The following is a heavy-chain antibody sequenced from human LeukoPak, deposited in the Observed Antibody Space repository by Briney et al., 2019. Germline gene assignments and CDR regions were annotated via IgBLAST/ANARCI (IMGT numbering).Heavy chain of an antibody. CDR3: AARSGDLPYYLDY. J-gene: IGHJ4*02. Sequence: QPGGSLRLSCAASAFTFRSYGMHWVRQAPGKGLEWVAFIRYHGSDKYYADSVKDRFTISRDNSKNTLYLQMNSLRAEDTAVYYCAARSGDLPYYLDYWGQGTLVTVSS. CDR2: IRYHGSDK. D-gene: IGHD3-16*02. CDR1: AFTFRSYG. V-gene: IGHV3-30*02.